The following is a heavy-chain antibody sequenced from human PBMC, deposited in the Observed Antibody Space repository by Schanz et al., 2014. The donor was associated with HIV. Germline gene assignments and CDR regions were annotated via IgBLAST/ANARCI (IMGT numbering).Heavy chain of an antibody. CDR3: AKGDWAHKVTTGVDV. D-gene: IGHD4-17*01. CDR2: ISFDGSEK. J-gene: IGHJ6*02. V-gene: IGHV3-30*18. CDR1: GFTFSSYG. Sequence: QVQLAESGGGVVQPGGSLRLSCAASGFTFSSYGMYWVRQAPGKGLELVAVISFDGSEKYYADSVKGRLTICRDNSKNTLHLQMSSLRTEDSAVYYCAKGDWAHKVTTGVDVWGQGTTVIVS.